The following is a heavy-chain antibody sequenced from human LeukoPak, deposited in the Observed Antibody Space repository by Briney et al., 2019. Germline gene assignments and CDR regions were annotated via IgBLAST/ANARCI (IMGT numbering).Heavy chain of an antibody. CDR2: IYYSGST. V-gene: IGHV4-59*12. CDR3: ARGLRKLLRLFDY. CDR1: GGSISSYY. Sequence: PSETLSLTCTVSGGSISSYYWSWIRQPPGKGLEWIGYIYYSGSTNYNPSLKSRVTISVDTSQNQFSLKLSSVTAANTAVYYCARGLRKLLRLFDYWGQGTLVTVSS. D-gene: IGHD3-22*01. J-gene: IGHJ4*02.